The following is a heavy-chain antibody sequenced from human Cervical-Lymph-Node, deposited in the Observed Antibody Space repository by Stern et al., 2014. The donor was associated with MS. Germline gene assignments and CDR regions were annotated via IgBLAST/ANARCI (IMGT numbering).Heavy chain of an antibody. J-gene: IGHJ4*02. CDR3: ARRGLGYDGADH. Sequence: EQLGQSGAEVRKPGESLKISCKVSGYSFANFWIGWVRQVPGKGLEWMGIIYPGDSDHRYSPCFQGQVTLSADESISTAYLQWSSLKASDTGIYYCARRGLGYDGADHWGQGALVTVSS. V-gene: IGHV5-51*03. CDR1: GYSFANFW. CDR2: IYPGDSDH. D-gene: IGHD3-16*01.